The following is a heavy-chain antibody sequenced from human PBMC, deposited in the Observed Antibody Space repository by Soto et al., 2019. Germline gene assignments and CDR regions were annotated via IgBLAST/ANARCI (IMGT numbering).Heavy chain of an antibody. CDR2: VSFDGKVT. CDR3: AREPYNDSKYFDY. D-gene: IGHD3-10*01. J-gene: IGHJ4*02. CDR1: GFTFNSLS. Sequence: QVQLVESGGGMAQAGTSLRLSCTGSGFTFNSLSLHWVRQGPDKGLEWVAVVSFDGKVTYYADSVKGRFTVSRDISKNTIYLQANSLRPEDTAVYYCAREPYNDSKYFDYWGQGTPVTVSS. V-gene: IGHV3-30*04.